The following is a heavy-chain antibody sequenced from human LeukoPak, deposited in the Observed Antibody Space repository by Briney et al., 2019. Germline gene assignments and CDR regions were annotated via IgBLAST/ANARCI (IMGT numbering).Heavy chain of an antibody. J-gene: IGHJ4*02. CDR2: IYTSGST. CDR1: GGSISSGSYY. V-gene: IGHV4-61*02. CDR3: ARDGYKTPNYFDY. Sequence: SETLSLTCTVSGGSISSGSYYWSWIRQPAGKGLEWIGRIYTSGSTNYNPSLKSRVTISVDTSKNQFTLKLSSVTAADTAVYYCARDGYKTPNYFDYWGQGTLVTVSS. D-gene: IGHD5-24*01.